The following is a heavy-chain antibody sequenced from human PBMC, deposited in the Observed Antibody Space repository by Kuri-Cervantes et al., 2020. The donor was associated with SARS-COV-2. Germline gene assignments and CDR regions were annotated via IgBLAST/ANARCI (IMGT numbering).Heavy chain of an antibody. CDR1: GFTVSGNY. CDR2: IRSKAYGGTT. J-gene: IGHJ4*02. V-gene: IGHV3-49*04. D-gene: IGHD6-13*01. CDR3: TTAAAGTFDY. Sequence: GGSLRLSCAASGFTVSGNYMSWVRQAPGKGLEWVGFIRSKAYGGTTEYAASVKGRFTISRDDSKSIAYLQMNSLKTEDTAVYYCTTAAAGTFDYWGQGTLVTVSS.